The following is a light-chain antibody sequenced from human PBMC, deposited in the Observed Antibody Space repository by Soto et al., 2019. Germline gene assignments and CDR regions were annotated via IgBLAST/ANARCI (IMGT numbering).Light chain of an antibody. CDR2: DVS. J-gene: IGLJ1*01. CDR3: SSYTSSSTYV. CDR1: SIDVGGYNH. Sequence: QSALTQPASVSGSPGQSITISCTGTSIDVGGYNHVSWYQQHPGKAPKLMIYDVSNRPSGVSNRFSGSKSGNTASLTISGLQAEDEADYYCSSYTSSSTYVFGTGTKLTVL. V-gene: IGLV2-14*01.